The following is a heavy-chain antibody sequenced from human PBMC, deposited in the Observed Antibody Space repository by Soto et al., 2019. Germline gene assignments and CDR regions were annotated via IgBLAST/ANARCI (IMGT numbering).Heavy chain of an antibody. D-gene: IGHD3-10*01. J-gene: IGHJ4*02. Sequence: SQTLSLTCAISGDNVSNNSVAWNWVRQSPSRGLEWLGRTYYRSKWHYDYAPSVRSRITINPDTSKNHFSLQLNSVSPEDAAVYYCARTLRGRGVKYFDEWGKGTLVTVSS. CDR2: TYYRSKWHY. CDR3: ARTLRGRGVKYFDE. V-gene: IGHV6-1*01. CDR1: GDNVSNNSVA.